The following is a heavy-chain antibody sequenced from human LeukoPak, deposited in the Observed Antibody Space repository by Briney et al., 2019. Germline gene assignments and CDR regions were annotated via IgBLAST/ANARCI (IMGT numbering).Heavy chain of an antibody. D-gene: IGHD1-26*01. Sequence: SETLSLTCTVSGGSISSYYWSWIRQPPGKGLEWIGYIYYSGSTNYNPSLKSRVTISVDTSKNQFSLKLSSVTAADTAVYYCARRSGGSYSGSFDYWGQGTLVTVPS. CDR3: ARRSGGSYSGSFDY. CDR1: GGSISSYY. CDR2: IYYSGST. J-gene: IGHJ4*02. V-gene: IGHV4-59*08.